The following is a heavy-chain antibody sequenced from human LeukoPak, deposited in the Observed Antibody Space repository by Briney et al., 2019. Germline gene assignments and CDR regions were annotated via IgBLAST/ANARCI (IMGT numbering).Heavy chain of an antibody. CDR1: GDSVTSISSYY. J-gene: IGHJ5*02. Sequence: SETLSLTCTVSGDSVTSISSYYWSWIRQPPGKGLEWIGLIYYSGTTNYNPSLKSRVTISLGTSKNHFSLKLTSVTAADTAVYYCARQFDPWGQGTLVTVSS. CDR3: ARQFDP. CDR2: IYYSGTT. V-gene: IGHV4-59*08.